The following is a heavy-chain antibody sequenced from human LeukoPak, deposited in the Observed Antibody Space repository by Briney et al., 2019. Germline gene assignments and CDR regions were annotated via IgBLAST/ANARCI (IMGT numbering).Heavy chain of an antibody. J-gene: IGHJ4*02. Sequence: ASVKVSCKASGYAFTNYGITWVRQAPGQGLEWMGWISAYNTNTNYAQKLQGRVTMTTDTSTSTVYMELRSLRSDDTVVYSCARSPALKRYCTNGICYTPKNFDYWGQGTLVTVSS. CDR1: GYAFTNYG. V-gene: IGHV1-18*01. CDR3: ARSPALKRYCTNGICYTPKNFDY. CDR2: ISAYNTNT. D-gene: IGHD2-8*01.